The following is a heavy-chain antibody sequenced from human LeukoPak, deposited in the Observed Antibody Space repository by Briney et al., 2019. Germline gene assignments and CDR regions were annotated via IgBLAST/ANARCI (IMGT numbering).Heavy chain of an antibody. Sequence: GGSLRLSCAASGFTFSSYSMNWVRQAPGKGLEWVSSISSSSSYIYYADSVKGRFTISRDNAKNSLYLQMNSLRAEDTAVYYCARDKVLSDAFDIWGQGTMVTVSS. D-gene: IGHD2-2*01. V-gene: IGHV3-21*01. CDR3: ARDKVLSDAFDI. J-gene: IGHJ3*02. CDR2: ISSSSSYI. CDR1: GFTFSSYS.